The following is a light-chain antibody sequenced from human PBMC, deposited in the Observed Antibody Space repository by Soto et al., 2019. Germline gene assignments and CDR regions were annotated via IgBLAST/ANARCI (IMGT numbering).Light chain of an antibody. CDR2: EGN. CDR3: CSYTGSSTS. V-gene: IGLV2-23*01. Sequence: QSVLTQPASVSGSPGQSITMSCAGASSDVGGYNLVSWYQQYPGKAPKLIIYEGNKRPSGVSNRFSGSGSGNTASLTISGLQAEDAADYYCCSYTGSSTSFGGGTKVTVL. J-gene: IGLJ3*02. CDR1: SSDVGGYNL.